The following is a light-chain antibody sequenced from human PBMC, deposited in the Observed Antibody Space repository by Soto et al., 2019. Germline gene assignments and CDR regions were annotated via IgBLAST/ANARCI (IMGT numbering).Light chain of an antibody. CDR2: GAF. J-gene: IGKJ2*01. V-gene: IGKV3-15*01. CDR1: QSVSSK. Sequence: EIVMTQSPATLSVSPGEGATLSCKASQSVSSKLGWYQQKPGQAPRVLIYGAFTRATGIPARFSGSGSGTEFTLPISSLQSEDFAVYYCLQYNDWPFTFGHGTKLEIK. CDR3: LQYNDWPFT.